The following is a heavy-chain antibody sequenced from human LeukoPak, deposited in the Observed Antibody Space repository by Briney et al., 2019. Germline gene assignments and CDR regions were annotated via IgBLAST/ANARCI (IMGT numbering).Heavy chain of an antibody. Sequence: GRSLRLSCAASGFTFSSYGMHWVRQAPGKGLEWVAVISYDGSNKYYADSVKGRFTISRDNSKNTLYLQMNSLRAEDTAVYYCAGYSYGYSLDYWGQGTLVTVSS. V-gene: IGHV3-30*03. D-gene: IGHD5-18*01. J-gene: IGHJ4*02. CDR2: ISYDGSNK. CDR3: AGYSYGYSLDY. CDR1: GFTFSSYG.